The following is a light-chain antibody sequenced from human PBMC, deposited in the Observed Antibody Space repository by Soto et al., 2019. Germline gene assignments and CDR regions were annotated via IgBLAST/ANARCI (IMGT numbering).Light chain of an antibody. CDR1: QSVDSNF. CDR2: GSS. J-gene: IGKJ2*01. V-gene: IGKV3-20*01. Sequence: EILLTQSPGTLSLSPGERATLFCRTSQSVDSNFLAWYQQKPGQAPRLLVYGSSTRAAGVPDRFSGSGSGTDFTLTISRLELEDFAVYYCQQYGRSPLLYTFGQGTKLGVK. CDR3: QQYGRSPLLYT.